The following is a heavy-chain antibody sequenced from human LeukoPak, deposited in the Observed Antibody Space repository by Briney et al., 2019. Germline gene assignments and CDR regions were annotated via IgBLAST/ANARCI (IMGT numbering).Heavy chain of an antibody. CDR3: ARGTDESSSWSKTYYNGMDV. CDR1: DGSISSFY. D-gene: IGHD6-13*01. Sequence: SETLSLTCTGSDGSISSFYWSWIRQPPGKGLEWIGNIYYSWNTKYSPPLKSRVTISLDPSKNQFSLKLSSVTAADTAVYYCARGTDESSSWSKTYYNGMDVWGQGTTVTVSS. V-gene: IGHV4-59*01. CDR2: IYYSWNT. J-gene: IGHJ6*02.